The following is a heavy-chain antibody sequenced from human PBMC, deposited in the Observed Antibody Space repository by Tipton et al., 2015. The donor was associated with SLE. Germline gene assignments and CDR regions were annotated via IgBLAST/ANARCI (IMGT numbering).Heavy chain of an antibody. CDR2: INHSGST. V-gene: IGHV4-34*01. D-gene: IGHD3-3*01. J-gene: IGHJ4*02. CDR1: GGSINTYY. Sequence: SLTCTISGGSINTYYWSWIRQPPGKGLEWIGEINHSGSTNYNPSLKSRVTISVDTSKNQFSLKLSSVTAADTAVYYCARGILEWSDYWGQGTLVTVSS. CDR3: ARGILEWSDY.